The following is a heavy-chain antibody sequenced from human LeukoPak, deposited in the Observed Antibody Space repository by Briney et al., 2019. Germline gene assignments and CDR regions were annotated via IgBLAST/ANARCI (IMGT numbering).Heavy chain of an antibody. CDR3: AKSGSYYRSFDY. CDR2: IYYSGST. CDR1: GGPISSSSYY. V-gene: IGHV4-39*01. D-gene: IGHD1-26*01. Sequence: SETLSLTCTVSGGPISSSSYYWGWIRQPPGKGLEWIGSIYYSGSTYYNPSLKSRVTMSVDTSKNQFSLKLSSVTAADTAVYYCAKSGSYYRSFDYWGQGTLVTVSS. J-gene: IGHJ4*02.